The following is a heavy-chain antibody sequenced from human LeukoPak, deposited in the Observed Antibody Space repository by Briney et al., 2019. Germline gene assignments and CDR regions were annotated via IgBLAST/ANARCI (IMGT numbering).Heavy chain of an antibody. V-gene: IGHV3-74*01. J-gene: IGHJ5*02. CDR1: GITFGNNW. CDR2: INSDGGGA. Sequence: GGSLRLSCAASGITFGNNWMHWVRQGPGKGLVWISRINSDGGGAIYADSVKGRFTVSRDNAKNTLYLQMNSLRTEDTAVYYCARDVPHNWFDTWGQGTLVTVSS. CDR3: ARDVPHNWFDT.